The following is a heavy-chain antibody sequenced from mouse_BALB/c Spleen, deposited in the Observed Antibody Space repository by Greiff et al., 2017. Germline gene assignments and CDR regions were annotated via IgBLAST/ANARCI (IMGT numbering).Heavy chain of an antibody. D-gene: IGHD1-1*01. CDR2: IYPGNSDT. CDR1: GYSFTSYW. CDR3: TRGPNYYGSSTWFAY. V-gene: IGHV1-5*01. J-gene: IGHJ3*01. Sequence: EVQLQQSGTVLARPGASVKMSCKASGYSFTSYWMHWVKQRPGQGLEWIGAIYPGNSDTSYNQKFKGKAKLTAVTSASTAYMELSSLTNEDSAVYYCTRGPNYYGSSTWFAYWGQGTLVTVSA.